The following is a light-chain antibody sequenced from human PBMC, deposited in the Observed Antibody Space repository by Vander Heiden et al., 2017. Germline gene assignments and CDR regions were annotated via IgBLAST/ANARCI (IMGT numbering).Light chain of an antibody. CDR1: DIESKS. V-gene: IGLV3-21*03. CDR3: QVWDSSSEDV. CDR2: DDV. J-gene: IGLJ1*01. Sequence: SYVLTQPPSVSVAPGKTARIPCGGNDIESKSVHWYQQKPGQAPLLGVYDDVDRPSGIPERFSGSNSGNTATLTISRVEAGDEADYYCQVWDSSSEDVFGSGTRVTVL.